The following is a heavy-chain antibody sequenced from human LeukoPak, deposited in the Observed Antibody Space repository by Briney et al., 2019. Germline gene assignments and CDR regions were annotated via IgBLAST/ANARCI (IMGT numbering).Heavy chain of an antibody. J-gene: IGHJ4*02. CDR1: GYTFTGYY. D-gene: IGHD6-6*01. CDR2: INPNSGGT. V-gene: IGHV1-2*06. CDR3: AGEYSSSSGSSGLPDY. Sequence: ASVKVSCKASGYTFTGYYMHWVRQAPGQGLEWMGRINPNSGGTNYAQKFQGRVTMTRDTSISTAYMELSRLRSEDTAVYYCAGEYSSSSGSSGLPDYWGQGTLVTVSS.